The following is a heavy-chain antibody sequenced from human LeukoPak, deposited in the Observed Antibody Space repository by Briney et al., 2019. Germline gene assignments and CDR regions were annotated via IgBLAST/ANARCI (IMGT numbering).Heavy chain of an antibody. V-gene: IGHV3-7*03. J-gene: IGHJ3*02. CDR2: IKTDGSQI. CDR1: GFTFSNAW. CDR3: ARSMNWDFDI. D-gene: IGHD1-26*01. Sequence: GGSLRLSCAASGFTFSNAWMSWVRQAPGKGLEWVANIKTDGSQIYYVDSVKGRFTISRDNAKNSLYLQMNSLRAEDTAVYYCARSMNWDFDIWGQGTMVTVSS.